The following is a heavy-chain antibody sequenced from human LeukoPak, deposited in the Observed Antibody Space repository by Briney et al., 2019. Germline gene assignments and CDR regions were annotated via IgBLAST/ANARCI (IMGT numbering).Heavy chain of an antibody. CDR3: ARGRSRKNYYDSSGYYSGAGYNWFDP. Sequence: SETLSLTCAVYGGTFSGYYWSWIHQPPGKGLEWIGEINHSGSTNYNPSLKSRVTISVDTSKNQFSLKLSSVTAADTAVYYCARGRSRKNYYDSSGYYSGAGYNWFDPWGQGTLVTVSS. D-gene: IGHD3-22*01. V-gene: IGHV4-34*01. J-gene: IGHJ5*02. CDR1: GGTFSGYY. CDR2: INHSGST.